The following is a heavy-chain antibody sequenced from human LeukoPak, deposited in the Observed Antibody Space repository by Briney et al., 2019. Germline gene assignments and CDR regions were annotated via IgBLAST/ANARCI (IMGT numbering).Heavy chain of an antibody. CDR1: GFTFSTYA. CDR2: ISGSGGST. J-gene: IGHJ5*02. D-gene: IGHD1-20*01. Sequence: PGGSLRLSCEASGFTFSTYAMSWVRQAPGKGLEWVSSISGSGGSTYYADSVKGRFTISRDNSKNTLYLQMNSLRAEDTAVYYCARGAVGYNWNDGLNWFDPWGQGTLVTVSS. V-gene: IGHV3-23*01. CDR3: ARGAVGYNWNDGLNWFDP.